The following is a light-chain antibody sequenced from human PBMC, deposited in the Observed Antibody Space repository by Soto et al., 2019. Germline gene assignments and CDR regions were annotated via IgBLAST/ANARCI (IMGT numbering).Light chain of an antibody. CDR3: QQYNDWLYS. CDR1: RPVRSN. J-gene: IGKJ2*03. Sequence: EILMTQSPANGSVSPGERVAVSCRASRPVRSNLAWYQQKPGQPPRLLIYGSSTRATGIPARFSGSGSGTEFTLTVTSLQSADIAVYYCQQYNDWLYSFGQGTKVDIK. CDR2: GSS. V-gene: IGKV3-15*01.